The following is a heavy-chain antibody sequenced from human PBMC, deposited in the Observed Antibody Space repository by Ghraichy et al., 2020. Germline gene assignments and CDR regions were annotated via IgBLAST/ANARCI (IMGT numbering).Heavy chain of an antibody. CDR3: ARDLVDYYYFGMDV. J-gene: IGHJ6*01. D-gene: IGHD3-10*01. CDR1: GDSIISTNW. Sequence: TLSLTCTVSGDSIISTNWWSWVRQPPGKGLEWIGGIYHSGSTDYNPSLKSRITISVDKSKNQFSLKLTSVTDADTAGYYCARDLVDYYYFGMDVWGPGTTGTVSA. CDR2: IYHSGST. V-gene: IGHV4-4*02.